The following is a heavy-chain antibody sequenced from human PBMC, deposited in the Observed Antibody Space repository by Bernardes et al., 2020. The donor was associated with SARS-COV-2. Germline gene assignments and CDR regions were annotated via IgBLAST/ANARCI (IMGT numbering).Heavy chain of an antibody. CDR1: GFTFSTYP. J-gene: IGHJ5*02. D-gene: IGHD3-22*01. CDR2: IAYDGSLK. CDR3: VKVDYDSNNYYHLDT. V-gene: IGHV3-30*18. Sequence: GGSLRLSCAASGFTFSTYPMHWVRQAPGKGLEWVTIIAYDGSLKYYADSVRGRFTVSRDNSKNTLYLQMNSLKPEDTAVYYCVKVDYDSNNYYHLDTWGRGTLVTVSS.